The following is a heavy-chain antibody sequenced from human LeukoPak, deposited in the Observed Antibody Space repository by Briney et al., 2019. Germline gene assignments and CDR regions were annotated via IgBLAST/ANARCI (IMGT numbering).Heavy chain of an antibody. CDR1: GFTFSSDA. V-gene: IGHV3-48*01. CDR2: ISSSSSTI. D-gene: IGHD2-21*02. CDR3: AREVTPYY. Sequence: GGSLRLSCAASGFTFSSDAMSWVRQAPGKGLEWVSYISSSSSTIYYADSVKGRFTISRDNAKDSLYLQMSSLRPDDTAVYYCAREVTPYYWGQGTLVTVSS. J-gene: IGHJ4*02.